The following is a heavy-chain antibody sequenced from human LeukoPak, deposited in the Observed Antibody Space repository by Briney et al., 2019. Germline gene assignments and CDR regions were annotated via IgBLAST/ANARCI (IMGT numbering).Heavy chain of an antibody. CDR2: IYRGGST. CDR3: ARSGIAAGWDTRIHGDY. CDR1: GFTVSSNY. V-gene: IGHV3-66*01. Sequence: GSLRLSCAASGFTVSSNYMSWVRQAPGKGLEWVSVIYRGGSTYYADSVKGRFTISRDNSKNTLYLQMNSLRAEDTAVYYCARSGIAAGWDTRIHGDYWGQGTLVTVSS. D-gene: IGHD6-13*01. J-gene: IGHJ4*02.